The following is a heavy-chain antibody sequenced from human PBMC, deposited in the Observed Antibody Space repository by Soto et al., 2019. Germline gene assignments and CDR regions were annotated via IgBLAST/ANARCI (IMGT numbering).Heavy chain of an antibody. CDR3: ARLQGYYYYMDV. Sequence: SETLSLTCTVSGGSISSYYWSWIRQPPGKGLEWIGYIYYSGSTNYNPSLKSRVTISVDTSKNQFSLKLSSVTAADTAVYYCARLQGYYYYMDVWGKGTTVTVSS. D-gene: IGHD4-4*01. CDR1: GGSISSYY. J-gene: IGHJ6*03. V-gene: IGHV4-59*08. CDR2: IYYSGST.